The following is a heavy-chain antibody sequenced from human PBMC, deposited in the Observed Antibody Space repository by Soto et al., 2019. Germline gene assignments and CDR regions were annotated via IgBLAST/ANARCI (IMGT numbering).Heavy chain of an antibody. CDR2: ISGSGDTT. J-gene: IGHJ4*02. V-gene: IGHV3-23*01. Sequence: GGSLRLSCEASGFTFSSHAMSWVRQAPGKGLEWVSTISGSGDTTYYADSVQGRLTISRDNSKDTLFLLMDSLRAEDTAMYYCAYYEPPRHDVFFGSWGQGTLVTVSS. CDR3: AYYEPPRHDVFFGS. D-gene: IGHD3-3*01. CDR1: GFTFSSHA.